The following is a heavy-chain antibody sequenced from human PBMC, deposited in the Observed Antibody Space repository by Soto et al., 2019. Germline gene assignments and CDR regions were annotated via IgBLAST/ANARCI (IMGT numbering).Heavy chain of an antibody. CDR2: IIPIFGTA. Sequence: QVQLVQSGAEVQKPGSSVKVSCKASGGTFSSYAISWVRQAPGQGLEWMGGIIPIFGTANYAQKFQGRVTITADESTSTAYMELSSLRSEDTAVYYCARDASRYCTNGVCYTNGMDVWGQGTTVTVSS. CDR1: GGTFSSYA. D-gene: IGHD2-8*01. CDR3: ARDASRYCTNGVCYTNGMDV. V-gene: IGHV1-69*01. J-gene: IGHJ6*02.